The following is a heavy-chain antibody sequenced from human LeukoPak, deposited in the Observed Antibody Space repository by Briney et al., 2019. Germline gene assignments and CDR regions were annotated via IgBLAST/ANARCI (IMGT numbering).Heavy chain of an antibody. CDR1: GFTFSSYS. J-gene: IGHJ3*02. D-gene: IGHD2-8*02. Sequence: GSLRLSCAASGFTFSSYSMNWVRQAPGKGLEWVSSISSSSSYIYYADSVKGRFTISRDNAKNSLYLQMNSLRAEDTAVYYCAISGPYWAHDAFDIWGQGTMVTVSS. CDR3: AISGPYWAHDAFDI. V-gene: IGHV3-21*01. CDR2: ISSSSSYI.